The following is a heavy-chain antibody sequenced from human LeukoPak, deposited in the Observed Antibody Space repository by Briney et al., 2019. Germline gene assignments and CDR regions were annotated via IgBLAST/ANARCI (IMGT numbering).Heavy chain of an antibody. CDR3: AREMVRGPGDY. CDR1: GSTSSSYW. J-gene: IGHJ4*02. D-gene: IGHD3-10*01. Sequence: GGSLRLSCAASGSTSSSYWMHWVRQAPGKGLVWVSRINSDGSSTSYADSVKGRFTISRDNAKNTLYLQMNSLRAEDTAVYYCAREMVRGPGDYWGQGTLVTVSS. V-gene: IGHV3-74*01. CDR2: INSDGSST.